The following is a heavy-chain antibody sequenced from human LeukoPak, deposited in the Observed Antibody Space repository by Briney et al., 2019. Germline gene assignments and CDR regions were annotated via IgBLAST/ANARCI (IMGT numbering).Heavy chain of an antibody. CDR1: GGSISSNTYY. D-gene: IGHD3-22*01. Sequence: PSETLSLTCTVSGGSISSNTYYWGWIRQPPGKGLEWIGTIYYYGGTYYNPSLKSRVTISVDTSKNQFSLKLSSVTAADTAVYYCARTYYYDSSGYSLFDYWGQGTLVTVSS. CDR3: ARTYYYDSSGYSLFDY. J-gene: IGHJ4*02. CDR2: IYYYGGT. V-gene: IGHV4-39*01.